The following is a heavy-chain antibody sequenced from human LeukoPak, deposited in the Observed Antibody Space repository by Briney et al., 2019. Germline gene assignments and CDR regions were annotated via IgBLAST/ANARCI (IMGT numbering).Heavy chain of an antibody. CDR2: ISGSDGMP. CDR1: GVTFSSYA. Sequence: PGGSLRLSCAASGVTFSSYAMSWGRQAPGKGLEWVSPISGSDGMPYYADSVQGRFTISRDNSKNTLYLQMNNLRAEDTDVYYCAKDPSANDYFDYWGQGTLVTVSS. CDR3: AKDPSANDYFDY. J-gene: IGHJ4*02. V-gene: IGHV3-23*01. D-gene: IGHD4/OR15-4a*01.